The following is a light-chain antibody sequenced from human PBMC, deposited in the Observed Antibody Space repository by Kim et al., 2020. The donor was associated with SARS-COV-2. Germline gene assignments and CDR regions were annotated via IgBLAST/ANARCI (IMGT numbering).Light chain of an antibody. CDR3: QQRTGWPPALT. CDR1: HSVDSN. J-gene: IGKJ4*01. Sequence: PGEGASLSCRASHSVDSNLAWYQQTPGQPPRLLIYDAAIRATGVPTRCSGSGSGTDFTLTISSLEAEDFAIYYCQQRTGWPPALTFGGGTKVDIK. CDR2: DAA. V-gene: IGKV3-11*01.